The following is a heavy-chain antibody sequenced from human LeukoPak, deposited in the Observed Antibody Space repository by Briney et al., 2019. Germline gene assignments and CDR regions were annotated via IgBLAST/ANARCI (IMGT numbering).Heavy chain of an antibody. Sequence: GGSLRLSCAASGFTFSSYAMSWVRQAPGKGLEWVSAISGSGGSTYYADSVKGRFTISRDNSKNTLYLQMNSLRAEDTAVYYCAKDEGIYRYYDFWSGPGYMDVWGKGTTVTVSS. CDR2: ISGSGGST. CDR1: GFTFSSYA. CDR3: AKDEGIYRYYDFWSGPGYMDV. D-gene: IGHD3-3*01. V-gene: IGHV3-23*01. J-gene: IGHJ6*03.